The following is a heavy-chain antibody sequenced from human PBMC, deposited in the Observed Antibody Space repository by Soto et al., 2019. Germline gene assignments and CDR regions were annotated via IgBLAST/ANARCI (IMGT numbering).Heavy chain of an antibody. CDR1: GFSLSTSGVG. Sequence: QITLKESGPTLVKPTQTLTLTCTFSGFSLSTSGVGVGWIRQPPGKALEWLALIYWDDDKRYSPSLKSRLTTTKEPTKNQVVLTMTTRAPVETATYYWAHTYPGSGYEKLGFDPGGQGTLVTVSS. J-gene: IGHJ5*02. CDR3: AHTYPGSGYEKLGFDP. CDR2: IYWDDDK. D-gene: IGHD6-13*01. V-gene: IGHV2-5*02.